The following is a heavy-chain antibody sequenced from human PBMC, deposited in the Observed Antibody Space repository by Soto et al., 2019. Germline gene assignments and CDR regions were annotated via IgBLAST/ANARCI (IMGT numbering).Heavy chain of an antibody. J-gene: IGHJ4*02. CDR3: AKASGESYPWSRVFDS. CDR2: VSSDGSRR. D-gene: IGHD1-26*01. CDR1: GFIFHNFG. V-gene: IGHV3-30*18. Sequence: GGSLRLSCXASGFIFHNFGMHWVRQAPGKGLEWLGVVSSDGSRRYYADSVRGRLNISRDNPKNTLYLQLDRLSADDTAIYYCAKASGESYPWSRVFDSWGQGARVTVSS.